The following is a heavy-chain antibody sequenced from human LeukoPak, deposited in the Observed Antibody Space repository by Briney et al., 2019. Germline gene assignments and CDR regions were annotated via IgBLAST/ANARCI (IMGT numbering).Heavy chain of an antibody. CDR3: ARTADSYYDSSYINY. CDR1: GFTFDDYG. D-gene: IGHD3-22*01. CDR2: INWNGGST. J-gene: IGHJ4*02. V-gene: IGHV3-20*04. Sequence: GGSLRLSCAASGFTFDDYGMSWVRQVPGKGLEWVSGINWNGGSTGYADSVKGRFTISRDNAKNSLYLQMDSLRAGDTALYYCARTADSYYDSSYINYWGQGTLVTVSS.